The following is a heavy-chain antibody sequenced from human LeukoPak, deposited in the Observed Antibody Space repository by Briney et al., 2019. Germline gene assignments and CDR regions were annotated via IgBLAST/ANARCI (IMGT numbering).Heavy chain of an antibody. V-gene: IGHV4-4*07. CDR3: VRDELRTTYRFSWDP. D-gene: IGHD3-16*02. CDR1: GGSIGFYF. J-gene: IGHJ5*02. Sequence: SETLSLTCTVSGGSIGFYFWSWIRQSAGKGLEWIGRINGNGVTNYNPSLKSRVTMSVDTSKSQFSLNLRSVIAADTSVYYCVRDELRTTYRFSWDPWGQGILVTV. CDR2: INGNGVT.